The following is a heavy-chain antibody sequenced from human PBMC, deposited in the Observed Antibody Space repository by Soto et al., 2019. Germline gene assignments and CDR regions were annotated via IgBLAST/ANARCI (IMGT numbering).Heavy chain of an antibody. CDR2: ISSSSSYI. CDR1: GFTFSSYS. CDR3: ARSYGDYVLIYYYYGMVV. V-gene: IGHV3-21*01. D-gene: IGHD4-17*01. Sequence: GGSLRLSCAASGFTFSSYSMNWVRQAPGKGLEWVSSISSSSSYIYYADSVKGRFTISRDNAKNSLYLQMNSLRAEDTAVYYCARSYGDYVLIYYYYGMVVWGQGTTVSVSS. J-gene: IGHJ6*02.